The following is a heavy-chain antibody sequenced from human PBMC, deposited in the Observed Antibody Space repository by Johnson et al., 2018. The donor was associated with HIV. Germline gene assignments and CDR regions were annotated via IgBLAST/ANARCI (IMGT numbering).Heavy chain of an antibody. Sequence: QVQLVESGGGVVQPGRSLRLSCAASGFAFSSYAMHWVRQAPGKGLEWVAVISYDGTSKYQADSVKGRFTISRDNSKNTLFMQMNRLRAEDTAVYYCALSGGAAAYDAFDILGQGTMVTVSS. CDR1: GFAFSSYA. CDR3: ALSGGAAAYDAFDI. V-gene: IGHV3-30*04. D-gene: IGHD6-13*01. J-gene: IGHJ3*02. CDR2: ISYDGTSK.